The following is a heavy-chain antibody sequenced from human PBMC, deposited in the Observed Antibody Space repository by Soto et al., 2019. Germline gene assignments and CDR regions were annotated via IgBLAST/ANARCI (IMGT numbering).Heavy chain of an antibody. D-gene: IGHD3-3*02. J-gene: IGHJ4*02. V-gene: IGHV3-23*01. CDR1: GFTFSSYA. Sequence: AGGSKRVSSEAAGFTFSSYAMSWVRQAPGKGLEWVSAISGSGDRTYYADSVKGRFTISRDDAKNSLYLQMDSLRADDTAVYYCARESFSASPNFFDYWGQGTLVTVSS. CDR2: ISGSGDRT. CDR3: ARESFSASPNFFDY.